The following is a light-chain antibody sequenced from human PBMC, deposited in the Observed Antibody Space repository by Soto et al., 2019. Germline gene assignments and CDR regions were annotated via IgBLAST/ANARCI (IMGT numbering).Light chain of an antibody. Sequence: DIVLPQTPLSAPVTLGQPSSISCRSSQSLVYSDGNTYLSWLQQRPGQPPRLLSNRLSGVPDRFSGSGAGTDFTLKISRVEAEDGGVYSCVQFSHFPRTLGQGTQVEIK. CDR3: VQFSHFPRT. V-gene: IGKV2-24*01. CDR1: QSLVYSDGNTY. J-gene: IGKJ1*01.